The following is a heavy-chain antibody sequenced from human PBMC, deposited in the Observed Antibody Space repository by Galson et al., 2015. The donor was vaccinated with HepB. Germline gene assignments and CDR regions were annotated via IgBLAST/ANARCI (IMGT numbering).Heavy chain of an antibody. CDR3: ATDRRRWLQSGYYYGMDV. CDR2: FDPEDGET. D-gene: IGHD5-24*01. CDR1: GYTLTELS. Sequence: SVKVSCKVSGYTLTELSMHWVRQAPGKGLEWMGGFDPEDGETIYAQKFQGRVTMTEDTSTDTAYMELSSLRSEDTAVYYCATDRRRWLQSGYYYGMDVWGQGTTVTVSS. V-gene: IGHV1-24*01. J-gene: IGHJ6*02.